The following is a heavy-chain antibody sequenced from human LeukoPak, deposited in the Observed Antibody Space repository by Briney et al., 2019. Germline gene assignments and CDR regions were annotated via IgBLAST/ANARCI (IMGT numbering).Heavy chain of an antibody. CDR3: ARDEGVYSSGSNWFDP. CDR2: INSDGSST. D-gene: IGHD6-19*01. CDR1: GFTFSSYW. Sequence: PGGSLRLSCAASGFTFSSYWMHWVRQAPGKGLVWVSRINSDGSSTSYADSVKGRFTISRDNAKNSLYLQMNSLRAEDTALYYCARDEGVYSSGSNWFDPWGQGTLVTVSS. J-gene: IGHJ5*02. V-gene: IGHV3-74*01.